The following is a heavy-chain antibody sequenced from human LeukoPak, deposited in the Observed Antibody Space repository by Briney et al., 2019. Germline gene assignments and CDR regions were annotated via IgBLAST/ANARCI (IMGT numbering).Heavy chain of an antibody. Sequence: PSETLSLTCAVSGGSISSSNWWSWVRQPPGKGLEWIGEIYHSGSTNYNPSLKSRVTISIDKSKNQFSLKLSSVTAADTAVYYCARGLRTGYYAHFDYWGQGTLVTVSS. V-gene: IGHV4-4*02. J-gene: IGHJ4*02. CDR3: ARGLRTGYYAHFDY. D-gene: IGHD3/OR15-3a*01. CDR2: IYHSGST. CDR1: GGSISSSNW.